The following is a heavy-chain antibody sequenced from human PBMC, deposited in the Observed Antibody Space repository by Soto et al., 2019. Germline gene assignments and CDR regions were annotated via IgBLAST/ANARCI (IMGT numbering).Heavy chain of an antibody. CDR3: TTDLELFLNPPGYCSGGSCYSDYYYYGMDV. CDR2: IKSKTDGGTT. V-gene: IGHV3-15*07. D-gene: IGHD2-15*01. J-gene: IGHJ6*02. Sequence: GGSLRLSCAASGFTFSNAWMNWVRQAPGKGLEWVGRIKSKTDGGTTDYAAPVKGRFTISRDDSKNTLYLQMNSLKTEDTAVYYCTTDLELFLNPPGYCSGGSCYSDYYYYGMDVWGQGTTVTVSS. CDR1: GFTFSNAW.